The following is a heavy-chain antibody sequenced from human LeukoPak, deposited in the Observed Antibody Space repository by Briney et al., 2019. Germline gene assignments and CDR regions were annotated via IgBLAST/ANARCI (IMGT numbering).Heavy chain of an antibody. D-gene: IGHD1-26*01. CDR1: GCTFTGYY. CDR2: INPNSGGT. V-gene: IGHV1-2*02. CDR3: ARAGVGATPRAFDI. J-gene: IGHJ3*02. Sequence: VASVKVSCKASGCTFTGYYMHWVRQAPGQGLEWMGWINPNSGGTNYAQKFQGRVTMTRDTSISTAYMELSRLRSDDTAVYYCARAGVGATPRAFDIWGQGTMVTVSS.